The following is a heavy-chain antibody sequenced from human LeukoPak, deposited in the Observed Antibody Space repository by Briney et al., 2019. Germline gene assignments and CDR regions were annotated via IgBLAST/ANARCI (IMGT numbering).Heavy chain of an antibody. V-gene: IGHV4-59*08. D-gene: IGHD4-17*01. Sequence: PSETLSLTCTVSGGSISSFYWSWIRQPPGKGLEWIGYIYYSGSTNYNPSLKSRVTISVDTSKNQFSLKLSSVTAADTAVYYCASLYGDHPYWGQGTLVTVSS. J-gene: IGHJ4*02. CDR1: GGSISSFY. CDR2: IYYSGST. CDR3: ASLYGDHPY.